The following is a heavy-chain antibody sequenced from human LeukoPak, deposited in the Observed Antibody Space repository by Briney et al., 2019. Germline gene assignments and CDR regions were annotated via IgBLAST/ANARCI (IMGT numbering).Heavy chain of an antibody. CDR1: GGSISGYY. J-gene: IGHJ4*02. CDR2: IYVSEST. D-gene: IGHD5-18*01. CDR3: ARGADSYGIDY. Sequence: SETLSLTCTVSGGSISGYYWNWIRQPAGKGLEWIGRIYVSESTNYNPSLKSRVSMSVDASKNQFSLKLSSVTAADTAMYYCARGADSYGIDYWGQGSLVTVSS. V-gene: IGHV4-4*07.